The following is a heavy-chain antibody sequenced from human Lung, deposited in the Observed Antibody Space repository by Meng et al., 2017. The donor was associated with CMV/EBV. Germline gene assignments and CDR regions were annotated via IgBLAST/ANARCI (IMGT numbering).Heavy chain of an antibody. D-gene: IGHD3-3*01. V-gene: IGHV3-21*01. CDR2: ISSSSSYI. CDR3: ARQDYDLWCGMDV. Sequence: GESLKISCAASGFTFSSYSMNWVRQAPGKGLEWVSSISSSSSYIYYADSVKGRFTISRDNAKNSLYLQMNSLRAEDTAVYYCARQDYDLWCGMDVWGQGTTVXVSS. CDR1: GFTFSSYS. J-gene: IGHJ6*02.